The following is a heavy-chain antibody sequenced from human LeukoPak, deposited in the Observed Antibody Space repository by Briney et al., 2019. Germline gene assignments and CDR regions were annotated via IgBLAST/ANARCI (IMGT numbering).Heavy chain of an antibody. CDR3: ARPFTIFGVVTLDY. V-gene: IGHV1-18*01. J-gene: IGHJ4*02. CDR2: ISAYNGNT. D-gene: IGHD3-3*01. CDR1: GYTFTSYG. Sequence: ASVKVSCKASGYTFTSYGINWVRQAPGQGLEWMGWISAYNGNTNYAQKLQGRVTMTTDTSTSTAYMELRSLRSDDTAVYYCARPFTIFGVVTLDYWGQGTLVTVSS.